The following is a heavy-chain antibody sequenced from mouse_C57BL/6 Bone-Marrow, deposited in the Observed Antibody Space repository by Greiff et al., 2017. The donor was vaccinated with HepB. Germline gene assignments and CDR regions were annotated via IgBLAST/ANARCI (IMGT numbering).Heavy chain of an antibody. J-gene: IGHJ3*01. CDR1: GFTFSDYG. Sequence: EVHLVESGGGLVKPGGSLKLSCAASGFTFSDYGMHWVRQAPEKGLEWVAYISSGSSTIYYANTVKGRFTISRDNANNTLFLQMTSLRSEDTAMYYCARKNWFAYWGQGTLVTVSA. CDR2: ISSGSSTI. CDR3: ARKNWFAY. V-gene: IGHV5-17*01.